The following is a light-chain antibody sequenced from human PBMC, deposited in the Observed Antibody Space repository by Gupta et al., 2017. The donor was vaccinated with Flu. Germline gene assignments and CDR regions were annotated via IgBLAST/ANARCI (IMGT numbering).Light chain of an antibody. CDR3: QQSYSTPLT. V-gene: IGKV1-39*01. CDR1: QSVRSY. Sequence: DIPITQSPSSLSASVGDRVTIPCRASQSVRSYFKWYQQKPGKAPKLLIYAASSLHSGVPSRFSGSGSGTDFTLIISSLQPEDFGTYYCQQSYSTPLTFGGGTKVEIK. J-gene: IGKJ4*01. CDR2: AAS.